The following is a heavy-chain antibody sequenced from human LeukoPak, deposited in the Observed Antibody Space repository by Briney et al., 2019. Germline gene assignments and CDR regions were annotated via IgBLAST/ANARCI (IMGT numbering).Heavy chain of an antibody. J-gene: IGHJ4*02. V-gene: IGHV3-20*04. D-gene: IGHD3-10*01. CDR2: INWNGGSI. CDR3: ARADKDGDGLFGFDY. Sequence: GGSLRLSCAASAFAFDDYGMSWVRQAPGKGLEWVSGINWNGGSIGYADSVKGRFTISRDNAKNSLYLQINSLRAEDTALYYCARADKDGDGLFGFDYWGQGTLVTVSS. CDR1: AFAFDDYG.